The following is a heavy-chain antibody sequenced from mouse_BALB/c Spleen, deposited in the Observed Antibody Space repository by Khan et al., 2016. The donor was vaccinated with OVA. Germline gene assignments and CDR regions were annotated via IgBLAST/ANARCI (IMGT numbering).Heavy chain of an antibody. CDR2: INPNNGGP. D-gene: IGHD2-2*01. Sequence: QVQLKQSGAELVKPGASVKLSCKASGYTFSSYYMYWVKQRPGQGLEWIGGINPNNGGPNFNEKFKTTATLTVDKSSSTAYMHLSSLTSEDSAVYYCTRSGYANPFAYWGQGTLVTVSP. CDR3: TRSGYANPFAY. CDR1: GYTFSSYY. V-gene: IGHV1S81*02. J-gene: IGHJ3*01.